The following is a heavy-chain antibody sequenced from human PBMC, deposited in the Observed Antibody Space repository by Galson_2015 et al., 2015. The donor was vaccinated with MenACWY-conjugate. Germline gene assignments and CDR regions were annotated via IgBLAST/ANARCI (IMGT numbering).Heavy chain of an antibody. CDR2: IYGGGTT. CDR3: ARGVRYYYDSSGYYLTSDAFDI. CDR1: GFTVSSNY. Sequence: SLRLSCAASGFTVSSNYMTWVRQAPGKGLEWVSIIYGGGTTYYADSVKGRFTISRDNSKNTLYLQMNSLRAEDTAVYYCARGVRYYYDSSGYYLTSDAFDIWGQGTMVTVSS. D-gene: IGHD3-22*01. V-gene: IGHV3-53*01. J-gene: IGHJ3*02.